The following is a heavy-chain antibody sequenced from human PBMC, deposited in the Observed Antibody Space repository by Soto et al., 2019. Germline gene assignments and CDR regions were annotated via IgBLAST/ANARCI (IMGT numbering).Heavy chain of an antibody. V-gene: IGHV1-69*04. Sequence: ASVKVSCKASGGTFSSYTISWVRQAPGQGLEWMGRIIPILGIANYAQKFQGRVTITADKSTSTAYMELSSLRSEDTAVYYCARDPGGGYAVDAFDIWGQGTMVTVSS. D-gene: IGHD5-12*01. J-gene: IGHJ3*02. CDR1: GGTFSSYT. CDR3: ARDPGGGYAVDAFDI. CDR2: IIPILGIA.